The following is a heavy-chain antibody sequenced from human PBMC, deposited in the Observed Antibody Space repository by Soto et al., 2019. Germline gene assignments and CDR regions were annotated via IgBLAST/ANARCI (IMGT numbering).Heavy chain of an antibody. J-gene: IGHJ6*02. CDR3: ASWFKDSGLGGTYYYGMDV. Sequence: QFQLVQSGAEVKKPGSSVKVSCKASGGTFRNYAFSWVRQAPGQGLEWLGGIMPIFGRADDAQKFRGRVTITADESTTTAHMELSSLRSEDTAVYYCASWFKDSGLGGTYYYGMDVWGQGTTVTVSS. V-gene: IGHV1-69*12. CDR1: GGTFRNYA. CDR2: IMPIFGRA. D-gene: IGHD2-8*02.